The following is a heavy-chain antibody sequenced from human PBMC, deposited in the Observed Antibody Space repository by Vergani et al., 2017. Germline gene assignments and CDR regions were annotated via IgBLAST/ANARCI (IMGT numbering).Heavy chain of an antibody. CDR3: ARHDSGHYDSSYYGLDV. CDR2: IYYSGST. D-gene: IGHD3-16*01. V-gene: IGHV4-39*01. Sequence: QLQLHKSGPGLVKPSETLSLTCTLSGGSISSSSHFWGWLRQTPGKGLEWIGRIYYSGSTYYNPSLKSRVSISVDTSKNQFSLKLSSVTAAASAVYYCARHDSGHYDSSYYGLDVWGQGTTVTVSS. CDR1: GGSISSSSHF. J-gene: IGHJ6*02.